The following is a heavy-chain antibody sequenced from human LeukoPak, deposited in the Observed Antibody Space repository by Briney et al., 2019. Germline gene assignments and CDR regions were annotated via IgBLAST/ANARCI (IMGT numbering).Heavy chain of an antibody. D-gene: IGHD2-15*01. CDR1: GGSVGSGRYY. CDR2: VYYTGNT. V-gene: IGHV4-61*01. J-gene: IGHJ4*02. Sequence: PSETLSLTCTVSGGSVGSGRYYWSWIRQPPGKGLEWIGYVYYTGNTNYNPSLKSRVTISVDTSKNQFSLKLSSVTAADTAVYYCARDTGYCSGGTCYHNFFDYWGQGTLVTVSS. CDR3: ARDTGYCSGGTCYHNFFDY.